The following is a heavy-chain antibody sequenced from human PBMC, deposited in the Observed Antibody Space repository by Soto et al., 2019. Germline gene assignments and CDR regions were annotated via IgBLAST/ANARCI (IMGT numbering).Heavy chain of an antibody. CDR2: INHSGST. CDR1: GGSFSGYY. Sequence: SETLSLTCAVYGGSFSGYYWSWIRQPPGKGLEWLGEINHSGSTNYNPSLKSRVTISVDTSKNQFSLKLSSVTAADTAVYYCARGRMATIPVDFDYWGQGTLVTVSS. D-gene: IGHD5-12*01. J-gene: IGHJ4*02. CDR3: ARGRMATIPVDFDY. V-gene: IGHV4-34*01.